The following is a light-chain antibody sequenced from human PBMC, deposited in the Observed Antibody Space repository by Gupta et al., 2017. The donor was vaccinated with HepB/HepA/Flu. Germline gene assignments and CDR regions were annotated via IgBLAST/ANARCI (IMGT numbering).Light chain of an antibody. J-gene: IGLJ3*02. Sequence: QSVLAQPPSVSGAPGQRVTISCTGNSSNIGAGFDVHWYQQFPGTAPKLLIFDNRNRPSGVPDRFSGSKSGTSASLAITGLQTDDEADYYCQSYDRSLSGRVFGGGTKLTV. V-gene: IGLV1-40*01. CDR1: SSNIGAGFD. CDR2: DNR. CDR3: QSYDRSLSGRV.